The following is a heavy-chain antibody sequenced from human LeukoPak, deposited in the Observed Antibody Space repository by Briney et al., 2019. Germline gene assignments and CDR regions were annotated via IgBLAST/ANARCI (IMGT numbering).Heavy chain of an antibody. V-gene: IGHV3-30*18. D-gene: IGHD3-10*01. Sequence: GGSLRLSCAASGFTFSDHYMAWVRQAPGKGLEWVAVISYDGSNKYYADSVKGRFTISRDNSKNTLYLQMNSLRAEDTAVYYCAKGMVRGVIINYYYYGMDVWGQGTTVTVSS. J-gene: IGHJ6*02. CDR3: AKGMVRGVIINYYYYGMDV. CDR2: ISYDGSNK. CDR1: GFTFSDHY.